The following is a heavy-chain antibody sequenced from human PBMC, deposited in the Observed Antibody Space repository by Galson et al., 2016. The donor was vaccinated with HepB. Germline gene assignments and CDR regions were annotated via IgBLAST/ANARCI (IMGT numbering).Heavy chain of an antibody. CDR3: AKYRSATYYTDYFEY. Sequence: SLRLSCAASGFTFSTYAMTWVRQAPGKGLEWVATISGSGGSIYYADSVKGRFTISRDNSKNTLFLQMKRLRDEDTALYYCAKYRSATYYTDYFEYWGRGTLVTVSS. CDR1: GFTFSTYA. J-gene: IGHJ4*02. CDR2: ISGSGGSI. V-gene: IGHV3-23*01. D-gene: IGHD1-26*01.